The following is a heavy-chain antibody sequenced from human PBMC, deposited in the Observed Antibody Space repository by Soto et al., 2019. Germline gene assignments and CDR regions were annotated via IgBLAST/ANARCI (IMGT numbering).Heavy chain of an antibody. CDR3: ARHGDSSSPNWFDP. J-gene: IGHJ5*02. D-gene: IGHD6-6*01. CDR1: GYSFTSYW. V-gene: IGHV5-10-1*01. CDR2: IDPTDSYT. Sequence: AGESLKISCKGSGYSFTSYWITWVRQMPGKGLEWMGRIDPTDSYTSYSPAFQGHVTISGDKSISTAYLQWSTLKASDTAMYYCARHGDSSSPNWFDPWGQGTLVTVSS.